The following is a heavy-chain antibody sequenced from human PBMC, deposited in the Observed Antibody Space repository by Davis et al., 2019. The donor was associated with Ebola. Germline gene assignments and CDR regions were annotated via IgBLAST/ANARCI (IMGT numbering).Heavy chain of an antibody. CDR1: GFTFSTYD. D-gene: IGHD6-6*01. J-gene: IGHJ6*02. V-gene: IGHV3-13*01. CDR3: ARGDTSSSFYYYYAMDV. Sequence: GVLKISCAASGFTFSTYDMHWVRQVPGKGLEWVSTIGTAGDTYYAGSVKGRFTISRENAKNSLFLQMSGLRAGDTAVYYCARGDTSSSFYYYYAMDVWGQGTTVTVSS. CDR2: IGTAGDT.